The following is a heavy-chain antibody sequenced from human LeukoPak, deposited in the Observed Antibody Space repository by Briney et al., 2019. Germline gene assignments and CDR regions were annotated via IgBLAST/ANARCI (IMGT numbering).Heavy chain of an antibody. J-gene: IGHJ4*02. CDR3: ARRGWGAVAGTWNY. V-gene: IGHV4-59*08. CDR1: GGSFSTYY. Sequence: PSETLSLTCTVSGGSFSTYYWSWIRQPPGKGLEWIGYIYYSGSTNYNPSLKSRVTISVDTSKNQFSLKLSSVTAADTAVYYCARRGWGAVAGTWNYWGQGTLVTVSS. CDR2: IYYSGST. D-gene: IGHD6-19*01.